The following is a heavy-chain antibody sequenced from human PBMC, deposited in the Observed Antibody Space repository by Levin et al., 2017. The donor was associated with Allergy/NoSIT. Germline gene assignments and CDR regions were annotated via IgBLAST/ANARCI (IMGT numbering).Heavy chain of an antibody. Sequence: GGSLRLSCAASGFTLTPYNMHWVRQGTGKGLEWVSGITTAGDTYYPGSVKGRFTISRENAKNSVYLHLNSLREGDTAVYYCAREVRGTIEYFDLWGRGTLVTVSS. D-gene: IGHD3-10*01. CDR1: GFTLTPYN. CDR3: AREVRGTIEYFDL. CDR2: ITTAGDT. J-gene: IGHJ2*01. V-gene: IGHV3-13*01.